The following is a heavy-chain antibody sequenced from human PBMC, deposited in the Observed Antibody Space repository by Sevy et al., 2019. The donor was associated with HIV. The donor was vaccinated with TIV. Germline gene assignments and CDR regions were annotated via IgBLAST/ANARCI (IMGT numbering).Heavy chain of an antibody. Sequence: GGSLRLSCAASGFTFSDHYMEWVSQAPGKGLEWVGRTRNKADSYSTEYAASVKGRFTISRDDSKNSLYLQMNSLKTEDTAVYYCSTHAGIAAAGRVFDYWGQGTLVTVSS. V-gene: IGHV3-72*01. J-gene: IGHJ4*02. D-gene: IGHD6-13*01. CDR1: GFTFSDHY. CDR3: STHAGIAAAGRVFDY. CDR2: TRNKADSYST.